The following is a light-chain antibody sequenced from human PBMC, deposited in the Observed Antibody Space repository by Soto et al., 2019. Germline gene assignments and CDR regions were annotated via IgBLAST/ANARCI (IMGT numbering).Light chain of an antibody. CDR3: QQSFSTPRT. CDR1: QSISIY. J-gene: IGKJ1*01. V-gene: IGKV1-39*01. CDR2: AAS. Sequence: DIPMTQSPSSLSASVGDRVTITCRASQSISIYLNWYQQKPGIAPKLLIYAASRLQSGVPSRFRGSGSGTDFTLIISSLQPEDFATYYCQQSFSTPRTFGLGTKVEIK.